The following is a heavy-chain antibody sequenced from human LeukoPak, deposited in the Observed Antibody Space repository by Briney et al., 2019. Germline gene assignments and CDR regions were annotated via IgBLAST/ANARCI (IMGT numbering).Heavy chain of an antibody. CDR1: GWTISIHY. CDR3: ARDKHAEVAGYIDAFDI. V-gene: IGHV4-59*11. Sequence: SVTLAFTCTDSGWTISIHYWILILHPPAKGPYLTGFIYYSGSTNYNPSLKSRVTISVDTSKNQFSLKLSSVTAADTAVYYCARDKHAEVAGYIDAFDIWGQGTMVTVSS. J-gene: IGHJ3*02. D-gene: IGHD6-19*01. CDR2: IYYSGST.